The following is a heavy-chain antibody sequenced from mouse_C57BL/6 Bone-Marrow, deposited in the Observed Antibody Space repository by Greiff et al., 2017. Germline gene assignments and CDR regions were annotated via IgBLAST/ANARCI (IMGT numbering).Heavy chain of an antibody. J-gene: IGHJ2*01. CDR1: GYTFTSYW. V-gene: IGHV1-59*01. D-gene: IGHD2-1*01. CDR3: ARKTYGNLFDY. Sequence: QVQLQQPGAELVRPGTSVKLSCKASGYTFTSYWMHWVKQRPGQGLEWIGVIDPSDSYTNYNQKFKGKATLTVDTSSSTAYMQLSSLTSEDSAVYYCARKTYGNLFDYWGQGTTLTVSS. CDR2: IDPSDSYT.